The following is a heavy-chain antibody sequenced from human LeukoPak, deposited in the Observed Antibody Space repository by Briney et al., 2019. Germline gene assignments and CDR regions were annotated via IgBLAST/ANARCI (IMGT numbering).Heavy chain of an antibody. CDR3: AKGSAAEDSSGWLFDY. J-gene: IGHJ4*02. Sequence: GGSLRLSCAASGFTFDDYAMHWVRQAPGKGLEWVSGISWNSGSIGYADSVKGRFTISRDNAKNSLYLQTNSLRAEDTALYYCAKGSAAEDSSGWLFDYWGQGTLVTVSS. V-gene: IGHV3-9*01. CDR2: ISWNSGSI. D-gene: IGHD6-19*01. CDR1: GFTFDDYA.